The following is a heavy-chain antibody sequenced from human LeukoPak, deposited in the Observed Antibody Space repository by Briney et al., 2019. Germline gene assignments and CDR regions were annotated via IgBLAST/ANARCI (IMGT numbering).Heavy chain of an antibody. V-gene: IGHV1-69*05. CDR3: ARDGGIAAPSGPNFDY. D-gene: IGHD6-6*01. Sequence: AASMKVSCKASGGTFSSYAISWVRQAPGQGLEWMGRIIPIFGTANYAQKFQGRVTITTDESTSTAYMELSSLRSEDTAVYYCARDGGIAAPSGPNFDYWGQGTLVTVSS. CDR1: GGTFSSYA. CDR2: IIPIFGTA. J-gene: IGHJ4*02.